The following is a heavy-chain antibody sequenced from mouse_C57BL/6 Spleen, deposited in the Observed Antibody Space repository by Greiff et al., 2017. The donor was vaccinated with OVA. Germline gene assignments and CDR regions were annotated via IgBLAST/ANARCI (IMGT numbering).Heavy chain of an antibody. J-gene: IGHJ1*03. CDR2: INPYNGGT. Sequence: VQLQQSGPVLVKPGASVKMSCKASGYTFTDYYMNWVKQSHGKSLEWIGVINPYNGGTSYNQKFKGKATLTVAKSSSTAYMELNSLTSEDSAVYDGSRTEGQEWYDDVWGTGTTVTVSS. CDR1: GYTFTDYY. D-gene: IGHD3-3*01. CDR3: SRTEGQEWYDDV. V-gene: IGHV1-19*01.